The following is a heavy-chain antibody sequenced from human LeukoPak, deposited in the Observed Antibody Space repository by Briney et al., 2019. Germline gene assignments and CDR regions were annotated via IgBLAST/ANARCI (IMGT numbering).Heavy chain of an antibody. CDR2: IYYSGST. J-gene: IGHJ6*03. CDR3: ARDMYSSGWDYYYYFMDV. Sequence: SGTLSLTCTVSGGSISSHYWSWIRQPPGKGLEWIGYIYYSGSTNYNPSLKSRVTISVDTSKNQFSLRLSSVTAADTAVYYCARDMYSSGWDYYYYFMDVWGKGTTVTVSS. CDR1: GGSISSHY. V-gene: IGHV4-59*11. D-gene: IGHD6-19*01.